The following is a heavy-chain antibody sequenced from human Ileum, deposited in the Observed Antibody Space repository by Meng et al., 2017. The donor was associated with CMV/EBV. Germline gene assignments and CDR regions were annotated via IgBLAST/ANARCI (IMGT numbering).Heavy chain of an antibody. CDR2: ISSDGTAT. D-gene: IGHD3/OR15-3a*01. J-gene: IGHJ4*02. CDR1: GFKLIRHW. Sequence: SCAASGFKLIRHWMYWVRQAPGKGLVWVSRISSDGTATNYADSVKGRFTISRDNAKNTLHLQMNSLRAEDTAVYYCVREDFWTGYYDSWGQGALVTVSS. V-gene: IGHV3-74*01. CDR3: VREDFWTGYYDS.